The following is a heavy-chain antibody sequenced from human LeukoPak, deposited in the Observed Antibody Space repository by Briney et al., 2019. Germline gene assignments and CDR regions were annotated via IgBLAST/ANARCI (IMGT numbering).Heavy chain of an antibody. D-gene: IGHD3-22*01. Sequence: SETLSLTCTVSGGSISSSSYYWGWIRQPPGKGLEWIGSIYYSGSTYYNPSLKSRVTISVDTSKNQFSLKLSSVTAADTAVYYCARDRAPITMIVVVRSAFDIWGQGTMVTVSS. CDR1: GGSISSSSYY. CDR3: ARDRAPITMIVVVRSAFDI. V-gene: IGHV4-39*07. CDR2: IYYSGST. J-gene: IGHJ3*02.